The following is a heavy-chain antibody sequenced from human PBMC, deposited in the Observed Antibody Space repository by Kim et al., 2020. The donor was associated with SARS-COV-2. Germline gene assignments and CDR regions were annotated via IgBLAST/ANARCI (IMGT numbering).Heavy chain of an antibody. CDR2: VKSDGSEQ. Sequence: GGSLRLSCAASGFSFSDFWMNWVRLAPGKGLEWVASVKSDGSEQYYVDAVKGRFTISRENADNSLWLQMNNLRGADTAVYYCARNARYERFDLWGQGTLVTVSS. D-gene: IGHD5-12*01. V-gene: IGHV3-7*01. CDR1: GFSFSDFW. J-gene: IGHJ4*02. CDR3: ARNARYERFDL.